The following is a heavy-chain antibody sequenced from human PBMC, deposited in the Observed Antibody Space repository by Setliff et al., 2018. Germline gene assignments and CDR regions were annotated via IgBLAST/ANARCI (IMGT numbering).Heavy chain of an antibody. J-gene: IGHJ5*02. Sequence: GSSVKVSCKASGGTFSSYAISWVRQAPGQGLEWMGRIIPIFGTANYAQKFQGRVTITADKSTSTAYMELSSLRSEDTAVYYCARGGIGFSEITIFGVALYWFDPWGQGTLVTVSS. CDR3: ARGGIGFSEITIFGVALYWFDP. V-gene: IGHV1-69*06. D-gene: IGHD3-3*01. CDR2: IIPIFGTA. CDR1: GGTFSSYA.